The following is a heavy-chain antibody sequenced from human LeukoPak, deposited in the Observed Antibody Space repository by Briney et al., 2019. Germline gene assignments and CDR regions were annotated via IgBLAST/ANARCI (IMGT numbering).Heavy chain of an antibody. D-gene: IGHD3-10*01. V-gene: IGHV4-34*01. CDR2: INHSGST. Sequence: PSETLSLTCAVYGESFSGHYWTWIRQPPGRGLEWIGEINHSGSTTSNPSLNNRVTISVDTSKNQFSLKLTSVTAADTAVYYCARPRYGWGSLDSWGQGPRDTVSS. CDR3: ARPRYGWGSLDS. J-gene: IGHJ4*02. CDR1: GESFSGHY.